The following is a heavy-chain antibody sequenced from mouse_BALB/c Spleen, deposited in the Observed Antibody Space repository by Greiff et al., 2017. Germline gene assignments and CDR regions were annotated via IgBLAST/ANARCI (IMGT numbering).Heavy chain of an antibody. CDR3: ARDEDYGSSYAWFAY. CDR1: GYSITSGYY. J-gene: IGHJ3*01. Sequence: ESGPGLVKPSQSLSLTCSVTGYSITSGYYWNWIRQFPGNKLEWMGYISYDGSNNYNPSLKNRISITRDTSKNQFFLKLNSVTTEDTATYYCARDEDYGSSYAWFAYWGQGTLVTVSA. V-gene: IGHV3-6*02. CDR2: ISYDGSN. D-gene: IGHD1-1*01.